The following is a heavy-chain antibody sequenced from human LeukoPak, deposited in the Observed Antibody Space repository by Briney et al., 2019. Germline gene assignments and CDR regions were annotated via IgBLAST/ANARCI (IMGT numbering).Heavy chain of an antibody. V-gene: IGHV1-18*01. D-gene: IGHD6-6*01. CDR1: GYTFTSYG. CDR2: ISAYNGNT. Sequence: ASVNVSCKASGYTFTSYGISWVRQAPGQGLEWMGWISAYNGNTNYAQKLQGRVTMTTDTSTSTAYMELRSLRSDDTAVYYCARGRGIAARRDYYYYMDVWGKGTTVTVSS. CDR3: ARGRGIAARRDYYYYMDV. J-gene: IGHJ6*03.